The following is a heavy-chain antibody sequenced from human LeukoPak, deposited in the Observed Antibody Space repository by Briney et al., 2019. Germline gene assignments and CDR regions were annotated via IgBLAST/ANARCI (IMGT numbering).Heavy chain of an antibody. CDR3: ARGSFTYYYDSSGYLLVRGFDY. CDR2: ISAYNGNT. V-gene: IGHV1-18*01. D-gene: IGHD3-22*01. Sequence: ASVKASCKASGYTFTSYGISWVRQAPGQGLEWMGWISAYNGNTNYAQKLQGRVTMTTDTSTSTAYMELRSLRSDDTAVYYCARGSFTYYYDSSGYLLVRGFDYWGQGTLVTVSS. CDR1: GYTFTSYG. J-gene: IGHJ4*02.